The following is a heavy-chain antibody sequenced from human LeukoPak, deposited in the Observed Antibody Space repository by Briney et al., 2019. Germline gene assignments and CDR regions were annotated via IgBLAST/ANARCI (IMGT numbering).Heavy chain of an antibody. D-gene: IGHD2-21*02. V-gene: IGHV4-34*01. Sequence: SETLSLTCAIYGGSFSGYYWSWIRQPPGKGLEWIGEINHRGSTNYNPSLKSRVTISVDTSMNSFSLELSSVTAADTAVYYCARVGYCGGDCYPFDYWGQGTLTTISS. CDR3: ARVGYCGGDCYPFDY. CDR2: INHRGST. CDR1: GGSFSGYY. J-gene: IGHJ4*02.